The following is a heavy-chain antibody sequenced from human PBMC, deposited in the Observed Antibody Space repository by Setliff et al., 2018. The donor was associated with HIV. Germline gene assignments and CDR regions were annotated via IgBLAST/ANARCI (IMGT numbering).Heavy chain of an antibody. J-gene: IGHJ4*02. D-gene: IGHD3-22*01. V-gene: IGHV4-61*09. Sequence: SETLSLTCSVTGGSISGRGSYYWTWIRQPAGKGLEWIGHIYSTGSTNYNPSLKSRLTISVDTSNNQFSLILNSVTAADTAVYYCARTREPDPFDYDRSAFRSVWGQGTLVTVSS. CDR2: IYSTGST. CDR1: GGSISGRGSYY. CDR3: ARTREPDPFDYDRSAFRSV.